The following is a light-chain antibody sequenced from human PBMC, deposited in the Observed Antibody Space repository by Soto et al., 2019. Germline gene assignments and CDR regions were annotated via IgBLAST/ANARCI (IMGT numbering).Light chain of an antibody. V-gene: IGKV1-17*03. CDR3: LQHNTFPWT. CDR2: GAF. CDR1: QGINDN. J-gene: IGKJ1*01. Sequence: DIQMTQSPSAMSASVGDRVTITCRASQGINDNLAWFQQKPGQVPKRLIYGAFSLQRGVPSRFSGSWSGTEFTLTISSPQPEDFATYYCLQHNTFPWTFGQGTKVEIQ.